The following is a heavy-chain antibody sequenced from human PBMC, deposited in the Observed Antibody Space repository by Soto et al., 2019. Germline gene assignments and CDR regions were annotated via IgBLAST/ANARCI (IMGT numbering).Heavy chain of an antibody. CDR1: GGTFSSSG. Sequence: QVHLVQSGTEVKKPGSSVKVSCKASGGTFSSSGFSWVRQAPGQGLEWMGRIVPRLDTTNYAQKFQARVTITADEVTSTAYMELRSLRSEDTAVYYCARWPQPRYTADPYAVDVWGQGTRVIVSS. V-gene: IGHV1-69*11. D-gene: IGHD3-16*02. CDR3: ARWPQPRYTADPYAVDV. CDR2: IVPRLDTT. J-gene: IGHJ6*02.